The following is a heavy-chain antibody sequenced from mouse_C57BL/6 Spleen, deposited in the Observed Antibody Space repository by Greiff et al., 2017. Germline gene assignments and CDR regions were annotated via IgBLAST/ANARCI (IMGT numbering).Heavy chain of an antibody. J-gene: IGHJ2*01. V-gene: IGHV1-62-2*01. Sequence: QVQLKESGAELVKPGASVKLSCKASGYTFPEYTIHWVKQRSGQGLEWIGWFYPGSGSIKYNEKFKDKATLTADKSSSTVYMELSRLTSEDSAVYFCARHEEEGYGNYEGGFDYWGQGTTLTVSS. CDR1: GYTFPEYT. CDR3: ARHEEEGYGNYEGGFDY. CDR2: FYPGSGSI. D-gene: IGHD2-10*02.